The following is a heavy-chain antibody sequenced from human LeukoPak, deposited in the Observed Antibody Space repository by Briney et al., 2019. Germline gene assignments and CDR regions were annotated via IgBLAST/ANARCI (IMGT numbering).Heavy chain of an antibody. CDR3: AREGYFYGMDV. CDR1: GDSISSYY. J-gene: IGHJ6*02. CDR2: ILTTGST. D-gene: IGHD2/OR15-2a*01. V-gene: IGHV4-4*07. Sequence: SETLSLTCTVSGDSISSYYWSWIRQPAGKGLEWIGRILTTGSTYYNPSLKSRVTISVDSSKNQFSLKLSSVTAADTAVYYCAREGYFYGMDVWGQGTTVTVSS.